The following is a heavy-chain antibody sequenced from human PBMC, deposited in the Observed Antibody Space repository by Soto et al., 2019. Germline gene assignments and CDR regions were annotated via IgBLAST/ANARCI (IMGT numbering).Heavy chain of an antibody. CDR1: GGSIITSSYY. V-gene: IGHV4-39*01. CDR3: ARLLYGMDV. J-gene: IGHJ6*02. Sequence: SETLSLTCTVSGGSIITSSYYWGWLRQPPGKGLGWIGSMYYSGNTHYNPSLKSRVTISVDTSKNQFSLRLSSVTAADTAVYYCARLLYGMDVWGQGTTVTVSS. CDR2: MYYSGNT.